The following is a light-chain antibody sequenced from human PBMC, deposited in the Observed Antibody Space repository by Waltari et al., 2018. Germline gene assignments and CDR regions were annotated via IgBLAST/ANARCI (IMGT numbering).Light chain of an antibody. CDR2: GAS. Sequence: EIVMTQSPATLSVSPGERATLPCRASQSVSSNLAWYQQKPGQAPRLLIYGASTRATGIPARFSGSGSGTEFTLTISSLQSEDFAVYYCQQHNNWPRTFGQGTKVEVK. V-gene: IGKV3-15*01. CDR1: QSVSSN. J-gene: IGKJ1*01. CDR3: QQHNNWPRT.